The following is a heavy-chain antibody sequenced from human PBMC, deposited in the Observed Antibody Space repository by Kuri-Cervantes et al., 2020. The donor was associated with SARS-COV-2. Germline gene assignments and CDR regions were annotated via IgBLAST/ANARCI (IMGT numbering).Heavy chain of an antibody. Sequence: ASVKVSCKASGYTFTGYYMHWVRQAPGQGLEWMGWINPSSGGTNYAQKFQGWVTMTRDTSISTAYMELSSLRSEDTAVYYCARSPLNEHDYGDYELHYWGQGTLVTVSS. CDR3: ARSPLNEHDYGDYELHY. D-gene: IGHD4-17*01. CDR2: INPSSGGT. V-gene: IGHV1-2*04. J-gene: IGHJ4*02. CDR1: GYTFTGYY.